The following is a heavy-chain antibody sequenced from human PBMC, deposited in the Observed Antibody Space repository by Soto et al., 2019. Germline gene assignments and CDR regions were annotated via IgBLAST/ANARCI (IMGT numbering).Heavy chain of an antibody. Sequence: LSLTCAVSDGSISNLSWSWSLQPPGKGLEWIGYISSSGNTNYNPSLKSRVSISVDTSKNQFSLNLNSVTAEDTAVYYCARAPMVLTRSYFDSWGQGTPVTVSS. D-gene: IGHD2-8*01. V-gene: IGHV4-59*01. J-gene: IGHJ4*02. CDR2: ISSSGNT. CDR1: DGSISNLS. CDR3: ARAPMVLTRSYFDS.